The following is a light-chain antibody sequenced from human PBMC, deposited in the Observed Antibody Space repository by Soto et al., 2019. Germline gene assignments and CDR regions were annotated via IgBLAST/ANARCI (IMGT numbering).Light chain of an antibody. Sequence: QAVLTQPPSVSGTPGQRVTISCSGSISNIGSNPVSWYQQVPGTAPKLLISNTDQRPSGVPDRFSGSKSVTSASLAISGLLSEDEADYYCATWDDSLDGRLFGGGTQLTVL. CDR3: ATWDDSLDGRL. CDR2: NTD. J-gene: IGLJ3*02. V-gene: IGLV1-44*01. CDR1: ISNIGSNP.